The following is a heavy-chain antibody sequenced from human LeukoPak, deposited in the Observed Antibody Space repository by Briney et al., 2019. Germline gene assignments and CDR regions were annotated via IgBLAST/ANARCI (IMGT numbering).Heavy chain of an antibody. J-gene: IGHJ6*03. CDR2: IYHSGST. CDR1: GYSISSGYY. V-gene: IGHV4-38-2*02. D-gene: IGHD1-14*01. Sequence: SETLSLTCTVSGYSISSGYYWGWIRQPPGKGLEWIGSIYHSGSTYYNPSLKSRVTISVDTSKNQFSLKLSSVTAADTAVYYCATGYYYYMDVWGKGTTATVSS. CDR3: ATGYYYYMDV.